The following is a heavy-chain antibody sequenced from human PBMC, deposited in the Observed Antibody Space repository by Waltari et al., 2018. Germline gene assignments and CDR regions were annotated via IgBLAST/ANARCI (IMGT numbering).Heavy chain of an antibody. V-gene: IGHV4-59*01. J-gene: IGHJ4*02. CDR3: ARGYGGNSPFDY. CDR1: GGSISSYY. CDR2: IYYSGST. Sequence: QVQLQESGPGLVKPSETLSLTCTVSGGSISSYYWSWLRQPPGKGLEWIGYIYYSGSTNYNPSLKSRVTISVDTSKNQFSLKLSSVTAADTAVYYCARGYGGNSPFDYWGQGTLVTVSS. D-gene: IGHD4-17*01.